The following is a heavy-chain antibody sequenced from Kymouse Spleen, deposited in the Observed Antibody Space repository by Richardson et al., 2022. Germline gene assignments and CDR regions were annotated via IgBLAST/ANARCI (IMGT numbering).Heavy chain of an antibody. CDR2: ISGSGGST. V-gene: IGHV3-23*04. CDR3: AVHYYDSSGYYSGFDY. CDR1: GFTFSSYA. Sequence: EVQLVESGGGLVQPGGSLRLSCAASGFTFSSYAMSWVRQAPGKGLEWVSAISGSGGSTYYADSVKGRFTISRDNSKNTLYLQMNSLRAEDTAVYYCAVHYYDSSGYYSGFDYWGQGTLVTVSS. J-gene: IGHJ4*02. D-gene: IGHD3-22*01.